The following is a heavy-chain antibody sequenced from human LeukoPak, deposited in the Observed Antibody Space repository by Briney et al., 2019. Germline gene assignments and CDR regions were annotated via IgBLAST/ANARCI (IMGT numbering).Heavy chain of an antibody. J-gene: IGHJ4*02. CDR1: GFSFSSYA. CDR2: ISYDGSNK. Sequence: GGSLRLSCAASGFSFSSYAMSWVRQTPGKGLEWVAVISYDGSNKYYADSMKGRFTISRDNSKNTLYLQMNSLRAEDTAVYYCARDSHLDCSSTSCYMKFYFDYWGQGTLVTVSS. V-gene: IGHV3-30-3*01. D-gene: IGHD2-2*02. CDR3: ARDSHLDCSSTSCYMKFYFDY.